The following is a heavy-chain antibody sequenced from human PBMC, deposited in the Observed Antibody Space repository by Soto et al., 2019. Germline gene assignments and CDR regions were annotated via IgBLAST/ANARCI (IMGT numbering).Heavy chain of an antibody. J-gene: IGHJ3*02. D-gene: IGHD4-17*01. CDR3: ARGQDMTTVVVAPLNAFDI. V-gene: IGHV1-2*04. Sequence: GASVKVSCKASGYTFTGYYMHWVRQAPGQGLEWMGWINPNSGGTNYAQKFQGWVTMTRDTSISTAYMELSRLRSDDTAVYYCARGQDMTTVVVAPLNAFDIWGQGTMVTVSS. CDR1: GYTFTGYY. CDR2: INPNSGGT.